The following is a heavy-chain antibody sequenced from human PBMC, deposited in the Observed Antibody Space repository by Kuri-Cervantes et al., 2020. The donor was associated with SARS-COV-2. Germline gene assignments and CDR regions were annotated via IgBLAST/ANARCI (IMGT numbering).Heavy chain of an antibody. CDR3: AKDISSGYYFDAFDI. V-gene: IGHV3-64D*08. CDR2: ISSNGGST. D-gene: IGHD3-22*01. Sequence: GESLKISCSASGFTFSSYAMHWVRQAPGKGLEYVSAISSNGGSTYYADSVKGRFTISRDNSKNTLYLQMSSLRAEDTAVYYCAKDISSGYYFDAFDIWGQGTMVTVSS. J-gene: IGHJ3*02. CDR1: GFTFSSYA.